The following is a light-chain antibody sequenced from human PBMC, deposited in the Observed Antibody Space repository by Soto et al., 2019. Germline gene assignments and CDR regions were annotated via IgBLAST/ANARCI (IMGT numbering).Light chain of an antibody. J-gene: IGKJ1*01. V-gene: IGKV3-20*01. CDR2: GAS. CDR3: QQYGDSPYTERWT. Sequence: EIVLTQSPGTLSLSPGERASLSCRASQSVRSSSLAWYQQKPGQPPRLLIYGASSRATGIPDRFSGSGSGTDFTLTISRLEPEDFAVYFCQQYGDSPYTERWTFGPGTKVEIK. CDR1: QSVRSSS.